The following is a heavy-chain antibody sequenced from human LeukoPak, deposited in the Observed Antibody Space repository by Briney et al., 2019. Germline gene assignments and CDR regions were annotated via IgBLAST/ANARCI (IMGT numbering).Heavy chain of an antibody. J-gene: IGHJ4*02. CDR3: ARDPFRSSFDS. CDR2: IAHNGTT. Sequence: SETLSLTCIVSGGSISRYSWNWIRQSPGKGLEWIGYIAHNGTTSYKSSLKSRVTISVDTSKNQLSLRLTSVTAADTAVYYCARDPFRSSFDSWGQGTLVTVSS. CDR1: GGSISRYS. D-gene: IGHD1-26*01. V-gene: IGHV4-59*12.